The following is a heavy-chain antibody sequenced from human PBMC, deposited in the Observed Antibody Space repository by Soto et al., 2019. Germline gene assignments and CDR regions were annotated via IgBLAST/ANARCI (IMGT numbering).Heavy chain of an antibody. CDR3: VKVSTFYDILTGYYSTNFFDP. V-gene: IGHV3-64D*06. Sequence: GSLRLSCSASGFTFSEYSMHWVRQAPGKGLQYVSTISSDGDITYYADSVKGRFTISRDKSKNTLYLQMNSLRPEDTAVYYCVKVSTFYDILTGYYSTNFFDPWGQGTLVTVSS. J-gene: IGHJ5*02. CDR2: ISSDGDIT. D-gene: IGHD3-9*01. CDR1: GFTFSEYS.